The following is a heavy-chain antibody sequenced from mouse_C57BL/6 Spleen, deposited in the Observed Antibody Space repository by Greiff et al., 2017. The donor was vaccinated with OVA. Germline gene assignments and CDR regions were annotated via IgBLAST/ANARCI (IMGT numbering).Heavy chain of an antibody. CDR2: IYPGDGDT. D-gene: IGHD3-3*01. CDR1: GYAFSSYW. V-gene: IGHV1-80*01. J-gene: IGHJ4*01. Sequence: VQLQQSGAELVKPGASVKISCKASGYAFSSYWMNWVKQRPGKGLEWIGQIYPGDGDTNYNGKFKGKATLTADKSSSTAYMQLSSLTSEDSAVYFCARGRDVGAMDYWGQGTSVTVSS. CDR3: ARGRDVGAMDY.